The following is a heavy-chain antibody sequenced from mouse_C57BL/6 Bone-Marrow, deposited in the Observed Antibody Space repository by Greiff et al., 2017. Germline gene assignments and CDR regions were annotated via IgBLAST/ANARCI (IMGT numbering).Heavy chain of an antibody. J-gene: IGHJ2*01. D-gene: IGHD1-1*01. CDR1: GFTFSDYY. CDR2: INYDGSST. Sequence: EVMLVESEGGLVQPGSSMKLSCTASGFTFSDYYMAWVRQVPEKGLEWVANINYDGSSTYYLDSLKSRFIISRDNAKNILYLQMSSLKSEDTATYYCARDQVNSTVVALDYWGQGTTLTVSS. CDR3: ARDQVNSTVVALDY. V-gene: IGHV5-16*01.